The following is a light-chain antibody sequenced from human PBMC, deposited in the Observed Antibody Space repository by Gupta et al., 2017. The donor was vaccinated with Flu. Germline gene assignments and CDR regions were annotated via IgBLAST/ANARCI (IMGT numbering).Light chain of an antibody. CDR2: GAS. Sequence: PPATLAVAPGDRATLSCRASQSVGSKVAWYQQKPGQATSLLIYGASTRATGIPARFSGSGSGKEFTLTISSLQSEDFALYYCQQYNDWRTFGQGTKVEIK. V-gene: IGKV3-15*01. J-gene: IGKJ1*01. CDR3: QQYNDWRT. CDR1: QSVGSK.